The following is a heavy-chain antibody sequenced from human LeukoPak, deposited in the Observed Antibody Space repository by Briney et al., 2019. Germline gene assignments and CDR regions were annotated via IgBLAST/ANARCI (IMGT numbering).Heavy chain of an antibody. Sequence: SETLSLTCAVYGGSFSGYYWSWIRQPPGKGLEWIGEINHSGSTNYNPSLKSRVTISGDTSKNQFSLKLTSVTAADTAVYYCARGLGSRYYFNSWGQGTLVTVSS. D-gene: IGHD3-10*01. CDR1: GGSFSGYY. CDR2: INHSGST. V-gene: IGHV4-34*01. CDR3: ARGLGSRYYFNS. J-gene: IGHJ4*02.